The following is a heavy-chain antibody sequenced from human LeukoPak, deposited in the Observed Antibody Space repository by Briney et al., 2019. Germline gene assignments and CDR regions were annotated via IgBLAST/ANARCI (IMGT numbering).Heavy chain of an antibody. J-gene: IGHJ6*02. CDR1: GGSISSYY. Sequence: PSETLSLTCTVSGGSISSYYWSWIRQPAGKGLEGIGRIYTSGSTNYNPSLTSRVTMSVDTSKNQFSLKLSSVTAADTAVYYCARDTRTYSSGWYNYYYYGMDVWGQGTTVTVSS. CDR2: IYTSGST. D-gene: IGHD6-19*01. V-gene: IGHV4-4*07. CDR3: ARDTRTYSSGWYNYYYYGMDV.